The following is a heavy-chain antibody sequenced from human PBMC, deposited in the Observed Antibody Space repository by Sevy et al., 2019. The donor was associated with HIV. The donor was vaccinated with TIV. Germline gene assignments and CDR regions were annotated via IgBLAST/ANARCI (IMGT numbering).Heavy chain of an antibody. D-gene: IGHD3-16*01. J-gene: IGHJ4*02. CDR2: ISGTCSST. Sequence: GGSLRLSCAASGFTFNNYAMFWVRQAPGKGLEWVSAISGTCSSTYYADSVNGRFTISRDDSKNTLSLQMNSLRAEDRAVYYCAKDHEAYSVRGSFDYWGQGTLVTVSS. CDR3: AKDHEAYSVRGSFDY. CDR1: GFTFNNYA. V-gene: IGHV3-23*01.